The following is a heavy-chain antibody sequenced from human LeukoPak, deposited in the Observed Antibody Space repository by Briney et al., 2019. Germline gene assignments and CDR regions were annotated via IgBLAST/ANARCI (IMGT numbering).Heavy chain of an antibody. J-gene: IGHJ4*03. V-gene: IGHV5-51*01. CDR3: ARRISAENTYGPENLSSFDS. D-gene: IGHD3-10*01. CDR1: GYSFTSYW. CDR2: IYPGDSDT. Sequence: GESLKISCQGSGYSFTSYWIGWVRQMPGKGLEWMGIIYPGDSDTRYSPSFQGQVTISADKSISTAYLQWSSLKASDTAMYYCARRISAENTYGPENLSSFDSWGKGPWSPSPQ.